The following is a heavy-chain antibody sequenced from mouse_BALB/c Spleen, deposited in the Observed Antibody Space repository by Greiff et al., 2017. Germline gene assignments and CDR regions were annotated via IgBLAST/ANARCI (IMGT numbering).Heavy chain of an antibody. CDR3: DEDWDVGGFDY. CDR1: GYTFTSYT. CDR2: INPSSGYT. V-gene: IGHV1-4*01. J-gene: IGHJ2*01. D-gene: IGHD4-1*01. Sequence: VQLQQSGAELARPGASVKMSCKASGYTFTSYTMHWVKQRPGQGLEWIGYINPSSGYTNYNQKFKDKATLTADKSSSTAYMQLSSLTSEDSAVYYCDEDWDVGGFDYWGQGTTLTVSS.